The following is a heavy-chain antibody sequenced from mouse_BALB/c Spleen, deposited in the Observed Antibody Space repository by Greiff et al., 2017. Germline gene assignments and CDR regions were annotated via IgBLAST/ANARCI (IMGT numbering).Heavy chain of an antibody. CDR1: GFTFSSYT. CDR3: TSQYGDYFDY. D-gene: IGHD1-1*01. Sequence: EVQLVESGGGLVKPGGSLKLSCAASGFTFSSYTMSWVRQTPEKRLEWVATISSGGSYTYYPDSVKGRFTISRDNAKNTLYLQMSSLKSEDTAMYYCTSQYGDYFDYWGQGTTLTVSS. V-gene: IGHV5-6-4*01. J-gene: IGHJ2*01. CDR2: ISSGGSYT.